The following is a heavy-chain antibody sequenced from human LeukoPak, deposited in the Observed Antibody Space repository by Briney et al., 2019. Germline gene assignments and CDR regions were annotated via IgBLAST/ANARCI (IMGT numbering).Heavy chain of an antibody. CDR3: ARDVGRYDSSGYYYGPGGAFDI. CDR2: INPSGGST. V-gene: IGHV1-46*01. Sequence: ASVKVSCKASGYTFTSYYMHWVRQAPGQGLEWMGIINPSGGSTSYAQKFQGRVTMTRDMSTSTAYMELSRLRSDDTAVYYCARDVGRYDSSGYYYGPGGAFDIWGQGTMVTVSS. J-gene: IGHJ3*02. CDR1: GYTFTSYY. D-gene: IGHD3-22*01.